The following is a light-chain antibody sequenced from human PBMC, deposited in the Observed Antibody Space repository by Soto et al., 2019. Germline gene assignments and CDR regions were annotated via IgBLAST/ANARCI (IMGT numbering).Light chain of an antibody. J-gene: IGLJ1*01. V-gene: IGLV2-8*01. Sequence: QSALTQPPSASGSPGQSVAISCTGTSSDVGGYNYVSWYQQHPGKAPKLMIYEVNKRPSGVPDRFSGSKSGNTASLTVSGHQAEDEADYYCSSDAGSSNVFGTGTKLTVL. CDR3: SSDAGSSNV. CDR2: EVN. CDR1: SSDVGGYNY.